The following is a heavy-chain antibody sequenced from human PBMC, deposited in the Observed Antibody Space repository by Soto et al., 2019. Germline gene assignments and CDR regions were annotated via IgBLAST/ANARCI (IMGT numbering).Heavy chain of an antibody. V-gene: IGHV1-18*01. CDR3: ARTYSKYFSSSESDY. J-gene: IGHJ4*02. Sequence: ASVKVSCKASDYTFTNYGLSWVRQAPGQGLEWMGWISAYNGDTHSAQRLQGRLTMTTDTSTSTAYMELRSLRSDDTAVYYCARTYSKYFSSSESDYWGQGTLVTVSS. D-gene: IGHD6-6*01. CDR1: DYTFTNYG. CDR2: ISAYNGDT.